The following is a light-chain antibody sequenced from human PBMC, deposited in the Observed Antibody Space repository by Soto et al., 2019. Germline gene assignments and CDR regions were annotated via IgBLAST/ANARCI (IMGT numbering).Light chain of an antibody. V-gene: IGLV2-8*01. CDR3: SSYADSNIHDV. J-gene: IGLJ1*01. CDR1: SSDLGGYNY. CDR2: EVS. Sequence: HCALRQAPSWSGLPRQLVTLSCPATSSDLGGYNYVSWYQQHPGKAPKLMIYEVSKRPSGVPDRFSGSKSGNTASLTVSGLRAEDETNYYCSSYADSNIHDVFGTGTKVTVL.